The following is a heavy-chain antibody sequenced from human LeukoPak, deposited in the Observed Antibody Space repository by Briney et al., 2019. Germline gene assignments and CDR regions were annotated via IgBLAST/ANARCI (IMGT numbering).Heavy chain of an antibody. CDR2: IYRSATT. CDR3: ARADYNGGNPGSFDI. J-gene: IGHJ3*02. D-gene: IGHD2-8*01. CDR1: GYSISSGYY. V-gene: IGHV4-38-2*02. Sequence: SETLSLTCTVSGYSISSGYYWGWLRQPPGKGLEWIGSIYRSATTHYNPSLKSRVTISVDTSKNQFSLKLNSVTAADTAVYYCARADYNGGNPGSFDIWGRGTMVTVSS.